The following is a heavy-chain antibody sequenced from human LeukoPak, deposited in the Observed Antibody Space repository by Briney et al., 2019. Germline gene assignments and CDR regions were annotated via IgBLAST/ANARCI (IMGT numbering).Heavy chain of an antibody. J-gene: IGHJ3*02. CDR3: ARTLVFGVVSAPFDI. CDR1: GYTFASYD. Sequence: PGASVKVSCKASGYTFASYDMHWVRQAPGQGPEWMGIINPTGTSTTYAQKFHGRLTVTRDTSTTTVYMELSSLRSEDTAVYYCARTLVFGVVSAPFDIWGQGTKVTVSS. D-gene: IGHD3-3*01. CDR2: INPTGTST. V-gene: IGHV1-46*01.